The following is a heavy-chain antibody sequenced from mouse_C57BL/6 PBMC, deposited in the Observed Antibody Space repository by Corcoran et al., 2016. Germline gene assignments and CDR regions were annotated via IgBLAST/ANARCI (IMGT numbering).Heavy chain of an antibody. D-gene: IGHD2-2*01. CDR3: ARSGWGYDVGFYYYAMDY. CDR1: GYTFTSYG. Sequence: QVQLQQSGAELARPGASVKLSCKASGYTFTSYGISWVKQRTGQGLEWIGEFNPRSGNTYYTVKFKGKATRTADKSSSTAYMEIRSLTTEASAFYFCARSGWGYDVGFYYYAMDYLGQGTSVTVSS. V-gene: IGHV1-81*01. CDR2: FNPRSGNT. J-gene: IGHJ4*01.